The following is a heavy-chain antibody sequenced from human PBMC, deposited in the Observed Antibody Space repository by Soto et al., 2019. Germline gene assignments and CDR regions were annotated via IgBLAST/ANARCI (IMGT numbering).Heavy chain of an antibody. CDR1: GGTFSSYA. J-gene: IGHJ4*02. CDR3: ARPRPPYRGSYSPFDY. D-gene: IGHD1-26*01. V-gene: IGHV1-69*13. Sequence: SVKVSCKASGGTFSSYAISWVRQAPGQGLEWMGGIIPIFGTANYAQKFQGRVTITADESTSTAYMELSSLRSEDTAVYYCARPRPPYRGSYSPFDYWGQGTLVTVSS. CDR2: IIPIFGTA.